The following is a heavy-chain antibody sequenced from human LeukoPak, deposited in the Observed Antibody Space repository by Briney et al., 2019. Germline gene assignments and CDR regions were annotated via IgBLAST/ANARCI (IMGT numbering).Heavy chain of an antibody. CDR2: IKQDGSEK. Sequence: GSLRLSCAASGFPLSSYWMSWVRPAPGKGLEWVANIKQDGSEKYYVDSVKGRFTISRHNAKNSLYLQMNSLSAEHHAVYFCGGGGSSGWYHYYYYYGMDVGGQGTTVTV. CDR3: GGGGSSGWYHYYYYYGMDV. CDR1: GFPLSSYW. V-gene: IGHV3-7*01. D-gene: IGHD6-19*01. J-gene: IGHJ6*02.